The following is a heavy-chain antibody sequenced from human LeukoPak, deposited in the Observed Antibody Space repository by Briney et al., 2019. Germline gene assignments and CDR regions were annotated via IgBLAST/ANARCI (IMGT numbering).Heavy chain of an antibody. V-gene: IGHV4-59*11. CDR2: MYYSGNS. CDR3: ARGNRGGWFDA. D-gene: IGHD3-10*01. CDR1: GASIRSHY. J-gene: IGHJ5*02. Sequence: PSETLSLTCTVSGASIRSHYWSWIRQPPGKGLEWIGYMYYSGNSNYNPAPKSRVTISVDTSKNQFSLKMISVTPADTAVFYCARGNRGGWFDAWGQGTLVTVSS.